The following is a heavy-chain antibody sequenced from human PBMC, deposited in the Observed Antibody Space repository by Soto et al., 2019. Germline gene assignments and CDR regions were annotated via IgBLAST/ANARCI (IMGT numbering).Heavy chain of an antibody. D-gene: IGHD2-15*01. J-gene: IGHJ5*02. V-gene: IGHV4-31*03. CDR1: GGSTSSGGYY. Sequence: SETLSLTCTVSGGSTSSGGYYWSWIRQYPGKGLEWIGFVYYSGSTYYKPSLKSRVIISVDTSKKQFYLKLSSVTAAGTAVYYCARDAALKWFDPWGQGTLVTVSS. CDR2: VYYSGST. CDR3: ARDAALKWFDP.